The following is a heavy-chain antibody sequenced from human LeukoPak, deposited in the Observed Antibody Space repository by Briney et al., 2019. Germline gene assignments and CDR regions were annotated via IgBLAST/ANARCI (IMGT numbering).Heavy chain of an antibody. Sequence: PGGSLRLSCAASGFTFNNYGMHWVRQAPGKGLEWVAVISYDGSNKYYADPVKGRFTISRDNSKNTLYLQMNSLRAEDTAVYYCAKAKDESGYGVATISWFDPWGQGTLVTVSS. V-gene: IGHV3-30*18. CDR2: ISYDGSNK. D-gene: IGHD5-12*01. CDR3: AKAKDESGYGVATISWFDP. CDR1: GFTFNNYG. J-gene: IGHJ5*02.